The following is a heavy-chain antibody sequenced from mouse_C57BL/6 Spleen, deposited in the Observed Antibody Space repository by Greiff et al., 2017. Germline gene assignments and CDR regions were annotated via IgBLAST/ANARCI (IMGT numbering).Heavy chain of an antibody. CDR2: ISSGSSTI. CDR1: GFTFSDYG. J-gene: IGHJ2*01. V-gene: IGHV5-17*01. Sequence: EVMLVESGGGLVKPGGSLKLSCAASGFTFSDYGMHWVRQAPEKGLEWVAYISSGSSTIYYADTVKGRFTFSRDKAKNTLFLQMTSLRSEDTAMYYCARKHYGSSLYFDYGGQGTTLTVSS. D-gene: IGHD1-1*01. CDR3: ARKHYGSSLYFDY.